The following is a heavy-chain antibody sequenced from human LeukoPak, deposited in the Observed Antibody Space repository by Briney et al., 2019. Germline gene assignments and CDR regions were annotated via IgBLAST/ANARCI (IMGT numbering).Heavy chain of an antibody. J-gene: IGHJ4*02. Sequence: GGSLRLSCAASTFTFSSYSLNWVRQAPGKGLEWVSYISSSSSAIYYADSVKGRFTISRDNAKNPLYLQMNSLRAEDTAVYYCARGPSGYHNTGGQGTLVTVSS. CDR2: ISSSSSAI. CDR1: TFTFSSYS. V-gene: IGHV3-48*01. CDR3: ARGPSGYHNT. D-gene: IGHD5-12*01.